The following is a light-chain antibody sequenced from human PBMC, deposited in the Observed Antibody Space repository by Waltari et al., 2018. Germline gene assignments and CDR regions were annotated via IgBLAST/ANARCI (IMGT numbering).Light chain of an antibody. V-gene: IGLV2-14*03. CDR2: GVS. CDR3: SSYSSTTTRVL. Sequence: QSALTQPASVSGSPGQSITISCTGSSTDIGGYFFVSWYQQQSGKAPKLIIYGVSNRPSGVSDRFSGSKSYNTASLTISGLQTQDEADYYCSSYSSTTTRVLFGGGTRLTVL. CDR1: STDIGGYFF. J-gene: IGLJ2*01.